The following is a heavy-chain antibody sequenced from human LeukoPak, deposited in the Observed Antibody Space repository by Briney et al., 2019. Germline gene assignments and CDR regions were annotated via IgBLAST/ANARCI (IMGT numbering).Heavy chain of an antibody. D-gene: IGHD2-2*01. CDR3: AGDRDTRVEPAVILGF. CDR2: FYHEDGET. J-gene: IGHJ4*02. Sequence: ASVKVSCKLSGYTPSELSMHWVRQAPGKGLEWMGGFYHEDGETIYAQKFQGRVTMTEDTFTDTAYMELSSLRSEDTAVYYCAGDRDTRVEPAVILGFWGGGTLVTVSS. V-gene: IGHV1-24*01. CDR1: GYTPSELS.